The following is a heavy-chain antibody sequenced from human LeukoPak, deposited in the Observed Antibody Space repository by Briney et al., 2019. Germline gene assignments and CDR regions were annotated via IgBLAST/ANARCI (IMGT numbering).Heavy chain of an antibody. D-gene: IGHD2-2*01. J-gene: IGHJ4*02. Sequence: QPGGSLRFSCAASGFTVSSYYMNWVRQAPGKGLEWVSVIYRGDSTYYADSVKGRFTNSRDNSKNTLYLQMNSLGAEDTAVYYCAREGHQLPYFDYWGQGTLVTVSS. V-gene: IGHV3-53*01. CDR3: AREGHQLPYFDY. CDR1: GFTVSSYY. CDR2: IYRGDST.